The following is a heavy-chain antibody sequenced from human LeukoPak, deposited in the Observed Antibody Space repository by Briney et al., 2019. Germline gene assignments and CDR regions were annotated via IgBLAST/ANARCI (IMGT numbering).Heavy chain of an antibody. CDR3: AKDGGGWYTSGWYYFGY. CDR1: GFTFNKYA. V-gene: IGHV3-23*01. J-gene: IGHJ4*02. Sequence: PGGSLRLSCAASGFTFNKYAMSWVRQAPGKGLEWVTSISGSGSNTFYAESAKGRITISRDNSKNTLCQQMISMRGEDTAVYYCAKDGGGWYTSGWYYFGYWGQGTLVTVSS. D-gene: IGHD6-19*01. CDR2: ISGSGSNT.